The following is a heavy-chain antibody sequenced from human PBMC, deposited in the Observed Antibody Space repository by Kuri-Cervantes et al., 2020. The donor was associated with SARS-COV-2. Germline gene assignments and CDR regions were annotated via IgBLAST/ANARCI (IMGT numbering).Heavy chain of an antibody. D-gene: IGHD2-21*01. J-gene: IGHJ4*02. CDR3: YCAPKEGFDS. V-gene: IGHV1-8*01. Sequence: ASVKVSCKAPETTFPNYDINWVRQATGQGLEWMGMVETNSGNTLYAQFFQGRVTMTRDTSTSTVYMELSSLTSEDTAIYYCYCAPKEGFDSWGQGTLVTVSS. CDR1: ETTFPNYD. CDR2: VETNSGNT.